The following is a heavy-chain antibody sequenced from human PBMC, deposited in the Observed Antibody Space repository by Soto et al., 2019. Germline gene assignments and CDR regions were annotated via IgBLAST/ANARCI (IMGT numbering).Heavy chain of an antibody. CDR1: GFTFSRYG. V-gene: IGHV3-30*19. CDR3: ARGPPWYNWNYVSYGYYYGMDV. CDR2: ISYDGSNK. Sequence: GGSLRLSCAASGFTFSRYGMHWVRQAPGKGLEWVAVISYDGSNKYYADSVKGRFTISRDNSKNTLYLQMNSLRAEDTAVYYCARGPPWYNWNYVSYGYYYGMDVWGQGTTVTVSS. J-gene: IGHJ6*02. D-gene: IGHD1-7*01.